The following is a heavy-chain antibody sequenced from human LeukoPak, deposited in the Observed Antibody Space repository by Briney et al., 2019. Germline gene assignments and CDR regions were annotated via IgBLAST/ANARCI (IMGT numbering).Heavy chain of an antibody. V-gene: IGHV3-21*01. J-gene: IGHJ4*02. CDR2: ISSTSTYI. Sequence: KTGGSLRLSCAASGFTFSSYSMNWVRQAPGKGLEWVSSISSTSTYIYYADSVKGRFTISRDNAKNSLFLQMNSLRAEDTAVYYCARVPDSYGYPPDYWGQGTLVTVSS. CDR3: ARVPDSYGYPPDY. CDR1: GFTFSSYS. D-gene: IGHD5-18*01.